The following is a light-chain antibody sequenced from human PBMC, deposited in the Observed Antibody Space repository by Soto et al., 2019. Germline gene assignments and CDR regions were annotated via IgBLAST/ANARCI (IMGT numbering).Light chain of an antibody. Sequence: LSPGEXATXSCRAXQXVSTNSLAWYQQKRGQAPRPLIYGASSRATGTPDRFSGSGSGTDFTLIISRLEPEDFAVYYCQQYGSSVLTFGGGTKVEIK. J-gene: IGKJ4*01. CDR3: QQYGSSVLT. CDR1: QXVSTNS. V-gene: IGKV3-20*01. CDR2: GAS.